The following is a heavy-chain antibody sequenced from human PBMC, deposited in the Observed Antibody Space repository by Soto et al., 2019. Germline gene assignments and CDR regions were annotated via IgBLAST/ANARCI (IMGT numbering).Heavy chain of an antibody. CDR1: GYTFTGYY. D-gene: IGHD6-6*01. J-gene: IGHJ6*02. Sequence: ASVKVSCKASGYTFTGYYMHWVRQAPGQGLEWMGWINPNSGGTNYAQKFQGWVTMTRDTSISTAYMELSRLRSDDTAVYYCARWGSSSEGGNYYYGMDVWGQGTTVTVSS. CDR2: INPNSGGT. CDR3: ARWGSSSEGGNYYYGMDV. V-gene: IGHV1-2*04.